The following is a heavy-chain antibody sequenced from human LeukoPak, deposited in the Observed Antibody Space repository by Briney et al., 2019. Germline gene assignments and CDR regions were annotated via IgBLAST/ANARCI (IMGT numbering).Heavy chain of an antibody. CDR1: GGSISSYY. CDR2: IYYSGST. V-gene: IGHV4-59*08. Sequence: SETLSLTCTVSGGSISSYYWSWIRQPPGKGLEWIGYIYYSGSTNYNPSLKSRVTISVDTSKNQFSLNLTSVTAADTAVYYCARHHDILTGYPFDYWGQGTLVTVSS. J-gene: IGHJ4*02. CDR3: ARHHDILTGYPFDY. D-gene: IGHD3-9*01.